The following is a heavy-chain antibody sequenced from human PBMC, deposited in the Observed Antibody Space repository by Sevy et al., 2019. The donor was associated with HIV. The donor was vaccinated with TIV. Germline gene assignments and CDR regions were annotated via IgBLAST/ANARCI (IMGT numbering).Heavy chain of an antibody. V-gene: IGHV3-30-3*01. Sequence: GGSLRLSCAASGFPFSTYALHWVRQAPGKGLEWVAVISYDGSNKYYADSVKGRFTISRDSSKNTLYLQMNSLTTEDTAVYYCARDLRSNYNNYFAPWGQGTLVTVSS. D-gene: IGHD4-4*01. CDR3: ARDLRSNYNNYFAP. J-gene: IGHJ5*02. CDR2: ISYDGSNK. CDR1: GFPFSTYA.